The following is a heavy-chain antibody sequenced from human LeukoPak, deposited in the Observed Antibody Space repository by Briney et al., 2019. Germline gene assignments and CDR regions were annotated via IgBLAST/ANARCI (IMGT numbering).Heavy chain of an antibody. D-gene: IGHD2-21*02. CDR2: IRGSGGST. J-gene: IGHJ3*02. CDR3: GKRWVTDAFDI. Sequence: GGSLRLSCAASGFTFGNYGMSWVRQAPGKGLERVSAIRGSGGSTYYADSVKGRFTISRDNSKNTLYLQMNSLRAEDTAVYYCGKRWVTDAFDIWGQGTMVTVSS. V-gene: IGHV3-23*01. CDR1: GFTFGNYG.